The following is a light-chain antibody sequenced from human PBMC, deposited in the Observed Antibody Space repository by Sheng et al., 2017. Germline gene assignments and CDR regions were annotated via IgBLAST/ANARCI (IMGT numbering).Light chain of an antibody. V-gene: IGLV2-14*03. CDR3: SSFTSSSTV. CDR2: DVS. Sequence: QSPLAQPASVSGSPGQSITISCIGTINDVGAYNYVSWYQQHPGKAPKLLIFDVSIRPSGISNRFSASKSGNTASLTISGLQSEDEADYYCSSFTSSSTVFGTGTKVTVL. CDR1: INDVGAYNY. J-gene: IGLJ1*01.